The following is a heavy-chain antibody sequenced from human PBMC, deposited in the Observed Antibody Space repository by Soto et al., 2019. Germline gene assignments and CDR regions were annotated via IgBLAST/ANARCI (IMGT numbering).Heavy chain of an antibody. CDR3: ARDPAAADYYFDY. D-gene: IGHD6-13*01. CDR1: GYTFTSYA. V-gene: IGHV1-3*01. CDR2: INAGNGNT. J-gene: IGHJ4*02. Sequence: ASVKVSCKASGYTFTSYAMHWVRKAPGQRLEWMGWINAGNGNTKYSQKFQGRVTITRDTSASTAYMELSSLRSEDTAVYYCARDPAAADYYFDYWGQGTLVTVSS.